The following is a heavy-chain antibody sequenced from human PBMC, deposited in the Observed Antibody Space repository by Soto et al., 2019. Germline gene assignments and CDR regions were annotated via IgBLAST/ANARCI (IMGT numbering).Heavy chain of an antibody. V-gene: IGHV4-4*02. CDR3: ARILYGSIDC. CDR2: IYHSGST. CDR1: GGSISSSNW. D-gene: IGHD2-15*01. Sequence: QVQLQESGPGLVRPSGTLSLTCAVSGGSISSSNWWSWVRQPPGKGLEWIGEIYHSGSTNNNPSLKSRLTISLDKPKNQFSLKLNSVTAADTAVYYCARILYGSIDCWGQGTLVTVSS. J-gene: IGHJ4*02.